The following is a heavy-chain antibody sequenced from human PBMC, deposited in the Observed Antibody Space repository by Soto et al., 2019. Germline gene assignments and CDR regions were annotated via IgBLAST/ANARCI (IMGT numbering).Heavy chain of an antibody. Sequence: QVQLVQSGSEVKKPGSSVRVSCKPSGDTLNNFAISWVRQAPGQGLEWVGTFIPIVGMAKYGQSFQGRVTITADQSTNTLFMELSGLRYEDPPMHYCANGHDIYFYFAMDVWGQGTTVTVSS. J-gene: IGHJ6*02. CDR1: GDTLNNFA. CDR2: FIPIVGMA. D-gene: IGHD3-9*01. CDR3: ANGHDIYFYFAMDV. V-gene: IGHV1-69*04.